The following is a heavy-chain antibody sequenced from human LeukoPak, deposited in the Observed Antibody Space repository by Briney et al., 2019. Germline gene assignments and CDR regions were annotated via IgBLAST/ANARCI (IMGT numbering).Heavy chain of an antibody. CDR2: IKQDGSEK. Sequence: GGSLRLSCAASGFTFSSYWMSWVRQAPGKGLEWVANIKQDGSEKYYMDSVKGRFTISRDNAKNSLYLQMNSLRAEDTAVYYCARDLYPRYCSSTSCYGRHLDYWGQGTLVTVSS. CDR1: GFTFSSYW. D-gene: IGHD2-2*01. V-gene: IGHV3-7*01. CDR3: ARDLYPRYCSSTSCYGRHLDY. J-gene: IGHJ4*02.